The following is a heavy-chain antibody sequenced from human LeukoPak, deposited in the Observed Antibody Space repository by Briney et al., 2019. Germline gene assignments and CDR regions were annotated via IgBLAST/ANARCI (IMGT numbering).Heavy chain of an antibody. CDR3: AQSRYYDFWSGYYLGNNWFDP. D-gene: IGHD3-3*01. Sequence: SETLSLTCTVSSGSITSYYWSWIRQPPGKGLEWIGYIYYSGSTNYNPSLKSRVTISVDTSKKQFSLKLSSVTAADTAVYYCAQSRYYDFWSGYYLGNNWFDPWGQGTLVTVSS. CDR1: SGSITSYY. V-gene: IGHV4-59*08. J-gene: IGHJ5*02. CDR2: IYYSGST.